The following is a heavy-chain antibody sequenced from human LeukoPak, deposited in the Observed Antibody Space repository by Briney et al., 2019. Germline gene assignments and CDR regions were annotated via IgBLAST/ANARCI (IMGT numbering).Heavy chain of an antibody. V-gene: IGHV1-8*03. Sequence: GASVKVSCKASGYTFTSYDINWVRQATGQGLEWMGWMNPNSGNTGYAQKFQGRVTITRNTSISTAYMELSSLRSEDTAVYYCARAGILVGATGSDYWGQGTLVTVSS. CDR3: ARAGILVGATGSDY. J-gene: IGHJ4*02. CDR2: MNPNSGNT. D-gene: IGHD1-26*01. CDR1: GYTFTSYD.